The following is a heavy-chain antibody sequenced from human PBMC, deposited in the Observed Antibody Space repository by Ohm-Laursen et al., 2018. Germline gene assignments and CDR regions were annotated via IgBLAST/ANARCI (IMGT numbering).Heavy chain of an antibody. CDR3: ARVGGRQLAPNDY. D-gene: IGHD3-16*01. CDR1: GFTFSSYS. J-gene: IGHJ4*02. V-gene: IGHV3-21*01. Sequence: GSLRLSCAASGFTFSSYSMNWVRQAPGKGLEWVSSISSSSSYIYFADSVKGRFTISRDNAKNSLYLHINSLRAEDTAVYYCARVGGRQLAPNDYWGQGTLVTVSS. CDR2: ISSSSSYI.